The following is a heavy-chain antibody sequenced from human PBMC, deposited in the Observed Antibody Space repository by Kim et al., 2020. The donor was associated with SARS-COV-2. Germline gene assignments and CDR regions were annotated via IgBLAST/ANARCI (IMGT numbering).Heavy chain of an antibody. D-gene: IGHD3-22*01. Sequence: YYADSVKGRFTISRHNSKNTLYLQMNSLRAEDTAVYYCARSSGYYHYFDYWGQGTLVTVSS. CDR3: ARSSGYYHYFDY. J-gene: IGHJ4*02. V-gene: IGHV3-53*04.